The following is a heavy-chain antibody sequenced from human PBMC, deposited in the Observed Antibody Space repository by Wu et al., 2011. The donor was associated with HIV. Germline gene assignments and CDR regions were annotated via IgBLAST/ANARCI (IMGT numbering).Heavy chain of an antibody. CDR3: ATGAGSASEYQLLYHYYMDV. CDR2: VDPKEHET. V-gene: IGHV1-69-2*01. J-gene: IGHJ6*03. CDR1: GYIFTDYH. Sequence: EVRLVQSGAEMKKPGTTVKISCKASGYIFTDYHLHWVRQAPGKGLEWMGLVDPKEHETIYSEKFQGRVTISADTSTDTAYMELSSLRSEDTALHFCATGAGSASEYQLLYHYYMDVWGKGTTVIVSS. D-gene: IGHD2/OR15-2a*01.